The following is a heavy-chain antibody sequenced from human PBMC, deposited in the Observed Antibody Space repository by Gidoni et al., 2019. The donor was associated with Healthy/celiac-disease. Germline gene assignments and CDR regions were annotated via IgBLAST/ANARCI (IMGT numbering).Heavy chain of an antibody. CDR1: VGSVSSGSYS. CDR2: IYYRGST. J-gene: IGHJ4*02. V-gene: IGHV4-61*01. CDR3: ASLRTIGVYCGGDCLGGDY. Sequence: QVQLQESGPGLVKPSETLSLPCTVSVGSVSSGSYSCSWIRQPPGKGLEWIGYIYYRGSTNYNPSLKSRVTISVDTSKNQFSLKLSSVTAADTAVYYCASLRTIGVYCGGDCLGGDYWGQGTLVTVSS. D-gene: IGHD2-21*01.